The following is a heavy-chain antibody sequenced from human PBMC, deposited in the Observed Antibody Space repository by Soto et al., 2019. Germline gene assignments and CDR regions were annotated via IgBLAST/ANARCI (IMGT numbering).Heavy chain of an antibody. Sequence: QVQLMQSGAEVRKPGASVKVPCKATGYSFTAYYTHWVRQAPGQGLEWLGWMNPNSGDSNYAQQFQGRVTMTRDTSISTAYMELRRLTFDDTAVYYCTRDGGYSSSSGLLSYWGQGTLVTVSS. D-gene: IGHD6-6*01. CDR3: TRDGGYSSSSGLLSY. CDR1: GYSFTAYY. CDR2: MNPNSGDS. J-gene: IGHJ4*02. V-gene: IGHV1-2*02.